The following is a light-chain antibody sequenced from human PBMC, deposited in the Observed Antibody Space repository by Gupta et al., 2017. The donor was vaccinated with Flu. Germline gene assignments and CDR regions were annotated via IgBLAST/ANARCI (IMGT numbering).Light chain of an antibody. Sequence: ERATLSCKSSQSISGSSLAWYQQKPGQAPSLHIFGASNRATGIPDRFSGSGSGTDFTLSISRLEPEDFAVYYCQQYGSSPLTFGGGAKVEIK. CDR2: GAS. CDR3: QQYGSSPLT. J-gene: IGKJ4*01. V-gene: IGKV3-20*01. CDR1: QSISGSS.